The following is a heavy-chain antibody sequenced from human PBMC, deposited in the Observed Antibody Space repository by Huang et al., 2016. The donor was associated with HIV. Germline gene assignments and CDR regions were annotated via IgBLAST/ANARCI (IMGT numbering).Heavy chain of an antibody. D-gene: IGHD1-1*01. CDR1: GGPFSTQY. CDR2: IKYNGHA. CDR3: ARGRDTTEMDTVDDALDV. Sequence: QVRLQQWGGGLVRPSETLSRTCAVYGGPFSTQYWRWIRQSPGKGLEWIAEIKYNGHANFNPSRRSRVSISVDTSKNQCSLNVTSVTAADTAIYYCARGRDTTEMDTVDDALDVWDQGTLVSVSS. V-gene: IGHV4-34*02. J-gene: IGHJ3*01.